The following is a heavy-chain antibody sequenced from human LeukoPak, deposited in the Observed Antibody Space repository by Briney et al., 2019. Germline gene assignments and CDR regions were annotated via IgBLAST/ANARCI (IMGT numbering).Heavy chain of an antibody. CDR1: GFTFSTYA. V-gene: IGHV3-30*02. J-gene: IGHJ4*02. CDR3: AKAEGGLDTAMDFDY. CDR2: IRYDGSNK. Sequence: GGSLRLSCAASGFTFSTYAMSWVRQAPGKGLEWVAFIRYDGSNKYYADSVKGRFTISRDNSKNSLYLQMNSLRAEDTAVYYCAKAEGGLDTAMDFDYWGQGTLVTVSS. D-gene: IGHD5-18*01.